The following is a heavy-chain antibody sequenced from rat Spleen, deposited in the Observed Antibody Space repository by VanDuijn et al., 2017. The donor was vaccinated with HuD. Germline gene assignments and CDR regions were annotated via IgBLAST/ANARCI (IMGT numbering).Heavy chain of an antibody. J-gene: IGHJ3*01. CDR1: GFTFSGYW. CDR2: ISPDGGST. V-gene: IGHV5-58*01. Sequence: EVQLVETGGGLVQPGESLKLSCVASGFTFSGYWIYWIRQAPGEGLEWVSSISPDGGSTYYPDSVKGRFTISRDNAESIVYLQMNSLKSEDTATYYCAVAGYGYWGQGTLVTVSS. CDR3: AVAGYGY.